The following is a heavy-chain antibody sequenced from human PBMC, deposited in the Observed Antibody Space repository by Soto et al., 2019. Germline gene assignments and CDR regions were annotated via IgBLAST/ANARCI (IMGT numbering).Heavy chain of an antibody. D-gene: IGHD2-2*01. CDR1: GFTFSSYA. Sequence: GGSLRLSCAASGFTFSSYAMSWVRQAPGKGLEWVSAISGSGGSTYYADSVKGRFTISRDNSKNTLYLQMNSLRAEDTAVYYCAKVLRGYQLLTYYYMDVWGKGTTVTVSS. V-gene: IGHV3-23*01. CDR2: ISGSGGST. J-gene: IGHJ6*03. CDR3: AKVLRGYQLLTYYYMDV.